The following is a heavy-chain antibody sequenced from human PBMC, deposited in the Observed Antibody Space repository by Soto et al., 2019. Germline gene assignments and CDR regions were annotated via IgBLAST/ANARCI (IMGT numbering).Heavy chain of an antibody. CDR3: ARDRGKVCFDY. Sequence: QVQLVESGGGVVQPGTSLRLSCTASGVTFSNHGFHWVRQAPGKGLEWLAFIWSDGNNKYYADSVKGRFSVSRDNTENTLYLQMSSLRAEDTADYYCARDRGKVCFDYWGQGTPVTVSS. D-gene: IGHD3-10*01. J-gene: IGHJ4*02. CDR2: IWSDGNNK. CDR1: GVTFSNHG. V-gene: IGHV3-33*01.